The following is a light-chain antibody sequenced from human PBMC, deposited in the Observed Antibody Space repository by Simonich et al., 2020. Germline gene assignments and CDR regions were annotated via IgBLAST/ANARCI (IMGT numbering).Light chain of an antibody. CDR3: QQYYSTPYT. J-gene: IGKJ2*01. Sequence: DIVMTQSPDSLAVSLGERATINCKSSQSVLYSSNNKNYLALYHQKPGQPPKLLIYWSSTRESGVPDRFSGSGSGTDFTLTISSLQAEDVAVYYCQQYYSTPYTFGQGTKLEIK. V-gene: IGKV4-1*01. CDR1: QSVLYSSNNKNY. CDR2: WSS.